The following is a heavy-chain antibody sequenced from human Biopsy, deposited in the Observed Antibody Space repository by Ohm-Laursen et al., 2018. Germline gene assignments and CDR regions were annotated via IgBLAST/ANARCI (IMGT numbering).Heavy chain of an antibody. V-gene: IGHV1-18*01. D-gene: IGHD3-3*01. J-gene: IGHJ4*02. Sequence: GSSVKVSCKASGGTFSSYAISWVRQAPGQGLEWLGWISVKTGNTNYTQKLQGRVTMTTDTSTNTAYMELRSLRSDDTALYYCAREGTSVTFFGKISDYYFDFWGPGTVVTVSS. CDR3: AREGTSVTFFGKISDYYFDF. CDR1: GGTFSSYA. CDR2: ISVKTGNT.